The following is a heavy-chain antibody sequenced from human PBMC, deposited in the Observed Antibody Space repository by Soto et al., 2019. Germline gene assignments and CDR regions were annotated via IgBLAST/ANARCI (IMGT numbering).Heavy chain of an antibody. CDR1: GGSISSYY. CDR3: ARTTGYSSGWYWSDYYYYYGMDV. Sequence: SETLSLTCTVSGGSISSYYWSWIRQPAGHGLELIWRIYTNGSTNYNPSLKSRVTMSVATSKNQFSLKLSSVTAADTDVYYCARTTGYSSGWYWSDYYYYYGMDVWGQGTTVTVSS. D-gene: IGHD6-19*01. CDR2: IYTNGST. V-gene: IGHV4-4*07. J-gene: IGHJ6*02.